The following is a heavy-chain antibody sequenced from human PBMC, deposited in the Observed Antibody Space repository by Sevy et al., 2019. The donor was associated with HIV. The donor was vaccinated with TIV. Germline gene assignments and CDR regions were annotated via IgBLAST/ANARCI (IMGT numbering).Heavy chain of an antibody. CDR3: ASGSGSYFDYYYGMDV. J-gene: IGHJ6*02. CDR2: IKHSGNT. D-gene: IGHD1-26*01. CDR1: GGSFNSYY. Sequence: SETLSLTCAVYGGSFNSYYLSWIRQAPGKGLEWIGEIKHSGNTDYNPSLKSGVTISVDTSKNQFSLKVTSVTVADTAVYYCASGSGSYFDYYYGMDVWGQGTMVTVSS. V-gene: IGHV4-34*01.